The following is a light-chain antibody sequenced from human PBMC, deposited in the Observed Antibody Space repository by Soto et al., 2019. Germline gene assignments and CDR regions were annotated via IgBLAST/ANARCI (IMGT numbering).Light chain of an antibody. CDR1: SSDVGGYNY. J-gene: IGLJ2*01. CDR2: DVS. Sequence: QSALTPPASVSGSPGQSLPISCTGTSSDVGGYNYVSWYQQHPGKAPKLMIYDVSNRPSGVSNRFSGSKSGNTASLTISGLQAEDEADYYCSSYTSSSTLDVVFGGGTKLTVL. CDR3: SSYTSSSTLDVV. V-gene: IGLV2-14*01.